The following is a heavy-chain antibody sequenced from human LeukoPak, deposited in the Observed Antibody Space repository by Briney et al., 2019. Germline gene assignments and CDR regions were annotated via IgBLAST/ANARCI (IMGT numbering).Heavy chain of an antibody. D-gene: IGHD3-9*01. CDR1: GFTYSSYW. CDR2: INSDGSST. Sequence: GGSLRLSCAASGFTYSSYWMHWVRQAPGKGLVWVSRINSDGSSTSYADAVKGRFTISRDNAKNTLYLQMNSLRAEDTAVYYCEGILTGPDYYYMYVWGKGTTVIVSS. CDR3: EGILTGPDYYYMYV. V-gene: IGHV3-74*01. J-gene: IGHJ6*03.